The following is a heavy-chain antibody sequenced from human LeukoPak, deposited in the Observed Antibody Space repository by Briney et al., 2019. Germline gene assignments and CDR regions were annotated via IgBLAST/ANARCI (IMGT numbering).Heavy chain of an antibody. CDR3: AKSYYGSGSYYNCYFDY. D-gene: IGHD3-10*01. Sequence: TGGSLRLSCAASGFTFSSYWMPWVRQAPGKGLEWVSAISGSGGSTYYADSVKGRFTISRDNSKNTLYLQMNSLRAEDTAVYYCAKSYYGSGSYYNCYFDYWGQGTLVTVSS. CDR2: ISGSGGST. CDR1: GFTFSSYW. J-gene: IGHJ4*02. V-gene: IGHV3-23*01.